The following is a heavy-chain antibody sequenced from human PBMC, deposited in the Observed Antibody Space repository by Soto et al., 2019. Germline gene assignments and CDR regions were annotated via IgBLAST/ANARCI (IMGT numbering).Heavy chain of an antibody. CDR3: ATAEVDY. J-gene: IGHJ4*02. Sequence: GGSLRLSCAASGFTFGDYWMHWVRQPPGKGPEWVSRMTGDGRTTQYADSVKGRFTASRDNAKSTLYLQMNSLRAEDTAVYYCATAEVDYWGPGXLVTVYS. CDR2: MTGDGRTT. CDR1: GFTFGDYW. V-gene: IGHV3-74*03.